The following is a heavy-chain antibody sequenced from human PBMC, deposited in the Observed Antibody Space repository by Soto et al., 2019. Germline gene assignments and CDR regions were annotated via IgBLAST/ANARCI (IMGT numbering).Heavy chain of an antibody. J-gene: IGHJ6*03. V-gene: IGHV1-18*01. Sequence: QVQLVQSGAEVKKPGASVKVSCKASGYTFTSYGISWVRQAPGQGLEWMGWISAYNGNTNYAQKLQGRVTMTTDTSTSRAYMELRSLRSDDTAVYYCARGPDIVVVPAAAYYYYYYMDVWGKGTTVTVSS. D-gene: IGHD2-2*01. CDR2: ISAYNGNT. CDR3: ARGPDIVVVPAAAYYYYYYMDV. CDR1: GYTFTSYG.